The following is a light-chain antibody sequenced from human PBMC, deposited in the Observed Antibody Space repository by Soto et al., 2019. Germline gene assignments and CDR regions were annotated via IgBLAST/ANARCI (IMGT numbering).Light chain of an antibody. Sequence: QSVLTQPASVSGSPGQSITISCTGTEVGAHRFVSWYQQVPGTAPKLLIYEVIKRPSGISPRFSGSKAGNTASLTISGLQADDEADYFCSTDTSASTSFGGGTKLTVL. J-gene: IGLJ2*01. CDR2: EVI. CDR3: STDTSASTS. CDR1: EVGAHRF. V-gene: IGLV2-14*01.